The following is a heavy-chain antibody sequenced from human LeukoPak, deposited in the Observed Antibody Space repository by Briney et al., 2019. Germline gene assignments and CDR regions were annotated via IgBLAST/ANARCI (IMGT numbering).Heavy chain of an antibody. Sequence: GGSLRLSCGASGFTFRGSGMHWVRQAPGKGLEWVAVIWYDGSNKFYADSVKGRFTISRDNSKNTLYLQMNSLTAEDTAVYYCTSDYESSGALDYWGQGTLVTVSS. CDR3: TSDYESSGALDY. CDR1: GFTFRGSG. J-gene: IGHJ4*02. CDR2: IWYDGSNK. D-gene: IGHD3-22*01. V-gene: IGHV3-33*01.